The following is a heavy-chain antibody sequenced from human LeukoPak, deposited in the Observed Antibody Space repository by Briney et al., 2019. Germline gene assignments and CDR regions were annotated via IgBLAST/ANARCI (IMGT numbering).Heavy chain of an antibody. J-gene: IGHJ6*03. Sequence: ASETLSLTCTASGGSISSYYWSWIRQPAGKGLEWIGRIYTSGSTNYNPSLKSRVTMSVDTSKNQFSLKLSSVTAADTAAYYCARSATVNEYYYYYYMDVWGKGTTVTISS. D-gene: IGHD4-17*01. CDR2: IYTSGST. V-gene: IGHV4-4*07. CDR1: GGSISSYY. CDR3: ARSATVNEYYYYYYMDV.